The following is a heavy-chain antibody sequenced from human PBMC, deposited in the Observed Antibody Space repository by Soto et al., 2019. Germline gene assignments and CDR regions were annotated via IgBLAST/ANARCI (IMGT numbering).Heavy chain of an antibody. Sequence: EVQLVESGGGLVKPGGSLRLSCAASGFTFSSYSMNWVRQAPGKGLEWVSSISSSSSYIYYADSVKGRFTISRDNAKNSLYLQMNSLRAEDTAVYYCARTSRDGYTRDFDYWGQGTLVTVSS. D-gene: IGHD5-12*01. V-gene: IGHV3-21*01. CDR2: ISSSSSYI. CDR1: GFTFSSYS. CDR3: ARTSRDGYTRDFDY. J-gene: IGHJ4*02.